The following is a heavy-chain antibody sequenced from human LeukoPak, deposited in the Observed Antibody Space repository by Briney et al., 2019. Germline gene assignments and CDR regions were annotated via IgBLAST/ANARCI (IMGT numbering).Heavy chain of an antibody. J-gene: IGHJ4*02. CDR2: IYSGGST. CDR1: GFTVSSNY. Sequence: PGGSLRLSCAASGFTVSSNYMSWVRQAPGKGLEWVSVIYSGGSTYYADSVKGRFTISRDNSKNTLYLQMNSLRAEDTAVYYCARDEFWSGHYYFDYWGQGTLVTVSS. D-gene: IGHD3-3*01. CDR3: ARDEFWSGHYYFDY. V-gene: IGHV3-53*01.